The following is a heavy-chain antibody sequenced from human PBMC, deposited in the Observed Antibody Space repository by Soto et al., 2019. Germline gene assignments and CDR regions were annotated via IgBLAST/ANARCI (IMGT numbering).Heavy chain of an antibody. D-gene: IGHD6-13*01. V-gene: IGHV4-4*07. CDR3: ARGSSRWDY. CDR2: IYSGGRN. Sequence: SETLSLTCNLSGGSISSFYCSWIRQPAGKGLEWIGRIYSGGRNNYNPSLKSRVTMSVDTSKNQFSLRLSSVTAADTAMYYCARGSSRWDYWGQGTLVTVSS. CDR1: GGSISSFY. J-gene: IGHJ4*02.